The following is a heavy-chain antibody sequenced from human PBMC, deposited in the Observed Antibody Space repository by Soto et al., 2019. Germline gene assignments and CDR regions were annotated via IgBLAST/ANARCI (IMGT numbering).Heavy chain of an antibody. V-gene: IGHV4-39*01. CDR2: IYYSGST. D-gene: IGHD3-3*01. CDR3: ARHSRYDFWSGYLNYYYYGMDV. Sequence: PSETLSLTCPVSGCSISSSSYYWGWIRQPPGKGLEWIGSIYYSGSTYYNPSLKSRVTISVDTSKNQFSLKLSSVTAADTAVYYCARHSRYDFWSGYLNYYYYGMDVWGQGTTVTVSS. J-gene: IGHJ6*02. CDR1: GCSISSSSYY.